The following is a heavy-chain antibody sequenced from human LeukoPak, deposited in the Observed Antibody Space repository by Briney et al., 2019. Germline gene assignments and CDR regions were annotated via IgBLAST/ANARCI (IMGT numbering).Heavy chain of an antibody. J-gene: IGHJ4*02. Sequence: SETLSLTCAVYGGSFSGYYWSWIRQPPGKGLEWIGEINHSGSTNYNPSLMSRVTISVDTSKNQFSLKLSSVTAADTAVYYCARESTSSGPDYWGRGTLVTVSS. V-gene: IGHV4-34*01. CDR3: ARESTSSGPDY. CDR2: INHSGST. D-gene: IGHD6-19*01. CDR1: GGSFSGYY.